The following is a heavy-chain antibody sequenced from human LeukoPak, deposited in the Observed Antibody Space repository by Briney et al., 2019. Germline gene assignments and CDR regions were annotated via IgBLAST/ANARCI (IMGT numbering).Heavy chain of an antibody. Sequence: GRSLRLSCAASGFTFSSYAMHWVRQAPGKGLEWVAVISYDGSNKYYADSVKGRFTISRDNSKNTLYLQMNSLRAEDTAVYYCARDGVVVPAAGGVDAFDIWGQGTMVTVSS. J-gene: IGHJ3*02. D-gene: IGHD2-2*01. V-gene: IGHV3-30-3*01. CDR1: GFTFSSYA. CDR2: ISYDGSNK. CDR3: ARDGVVVPAAGGVDAFDI.